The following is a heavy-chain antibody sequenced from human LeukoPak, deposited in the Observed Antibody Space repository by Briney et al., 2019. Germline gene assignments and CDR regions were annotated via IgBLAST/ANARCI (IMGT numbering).Heavy chain of an antibody. Sequence: SETLSLTCTVSGGSISSYYWSWIRQPPGKGLEWIGYIYYSGSTNYNPSLKSRVTISVDTSKNQFSLKLSSVTAADTAVYYCASSVDYDSSGYSAGYWGQGTLVTVSS. CDR1: GGSISSYY. CDR2: IYYSGST. V-gene: IGHV4-59*01. J-gene: IGHJ4*02. D-gene: IGHD3-22*01. CDR3: ASSVDYDSSGYSAGY.